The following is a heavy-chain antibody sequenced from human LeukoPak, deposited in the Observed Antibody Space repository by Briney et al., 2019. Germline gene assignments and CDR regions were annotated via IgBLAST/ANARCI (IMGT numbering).Heavy chain of an antibody. Sequence: PGGSLRLSCAASGFTFSSYSMNWVRQAPGKGLEWVSSISSSSSSIYYADSVKGRFTISRDNAKNSLYLQMNSLRAEDTAVYYCARDEAGTGYYYGMDVWGKGTTVTVSS. D-gene: IGHD6-13*01. V-gene: IGHV3-21*01. CDR3: ARDEAGTGYYYGMDV. J-gene: IGHJ6*04. CDR1: GFTFSSYS. CDR2: ISSSSSSI.